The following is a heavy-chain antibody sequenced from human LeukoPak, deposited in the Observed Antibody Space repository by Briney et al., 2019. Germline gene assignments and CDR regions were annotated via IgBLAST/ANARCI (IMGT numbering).Heavy chain of an antibody. CDR1: GGSFSGYY. CDR3: ARAPYYYYMDV. Sequence: PSETLSLTCAVYGGSFSGYYWSWIRQPPGKGLEWIGEINHSGSTNYNPSLKSRVTISVDTSKNQFSLKLSSVTAADTAVYYCARAPYYYYMDVWGKGTTVTISS. CDR2: INHSGST. V-gene: IGHV4-34*01. J-gene: IGHJ6*03.